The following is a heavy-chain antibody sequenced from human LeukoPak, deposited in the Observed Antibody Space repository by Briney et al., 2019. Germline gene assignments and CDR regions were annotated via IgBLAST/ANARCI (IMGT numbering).Heavy chain of an antibody. Sequence: SQTLSLTCTVSGGSISSGDYYWSWIRQPPGKGLEWIGYIYYSGSTYYNPSLKSRVTISVDTSKNQFSLKLSSVTAADTAVYYCARARVYCSSTSCYGYYYYGMDVWGQGTTVTVSS. CDR2: IYYSGST. J-gene: IGHJ6*02. V-gene: IGHV4-30-4*01. CDR1: GGSISSGDYY. D-gene: IGHD2-2*01. CDR3: ARARVYCSSTSCYGYYYYGMDV.